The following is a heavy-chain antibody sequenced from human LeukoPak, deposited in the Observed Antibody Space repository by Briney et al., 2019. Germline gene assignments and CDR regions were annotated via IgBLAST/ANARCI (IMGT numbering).Heavy chain of an antibody. CDR1: GGSSSSYY. CDR2: IYYSGST. V-gene: IGHV4-59*01. CDR3: ARDGYRLSGYFYYMDV. D-gene: IGHD2-2*03. Sequence: PSETLSLTCTVSGGSSSSYYWSWIRQPPGKGLEWIGYIYYSGSTNYNPSLKSRVTISVDTSKNQFSLKLSSVTAADTAVYYCARDGYRLSGYFYYMDVWGKGTTVTVSS. J-gene: IGHJ6*03.